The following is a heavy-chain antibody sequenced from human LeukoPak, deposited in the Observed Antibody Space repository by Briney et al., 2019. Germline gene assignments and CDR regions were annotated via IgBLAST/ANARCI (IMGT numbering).Heavy chain of an antibody. CDR2: INPSGGST. CDR1: GYTFTSYY. CDR3: ARVPPIEEQWGDY. J-gene: IGHJ4*02. D-gene: IGHD6-19*01. V-gene: IGHV1-46*01. Sequence: ASVKVSCKASGYTFTSYYMHWVRQAPGQGLEWMGIINPSGGSTSYAQKFRGRVTMTRDTSTSTVYMELSRLRSDDTAVYYCARVPPIEEQWGDYWGQGTLVTVSS.